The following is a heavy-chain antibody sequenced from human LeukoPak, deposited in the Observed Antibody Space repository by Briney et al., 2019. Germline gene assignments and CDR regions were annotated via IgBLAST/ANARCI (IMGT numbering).Heavy chain of an antibody. CDR3: AREPTQPLRFGEFHPFDN. J-gene: IGHJ4*02. Sequence: PSETLSLTCTVSGGSISSTEDHWTWIRQHPGEALEWIGYTSYSGYPDSNPSLKSRVTISLDTSKNQFSLKLSSVTAADTAMYYCAREPTQPLRFGEFHPFDNWGQGTLVTVSS. V-gene: IGHV4-31*03. CDR2: TSYSGYP. D-gene: IGHD3-10*01. CDR1: GGSISSTEDH.